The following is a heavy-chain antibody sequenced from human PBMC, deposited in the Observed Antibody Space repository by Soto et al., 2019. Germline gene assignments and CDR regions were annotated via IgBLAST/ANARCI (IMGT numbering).Heavy chain of an antibody. Sequence: PSETLSLTCTVSGGSISSYYWSWIRQPPGKGLEWIGYIYYSGSTNYNPSLKSRVTISVDTSKNQFSLKLSSVTAADTAVYYCARRLSGSFSFDYWGQGTLVTVSS. CDR2: IYYSGST. D-gene: IGHD1-26*01. CDR1: GGSISSYY. J-gene: IGHJ4*02. CDR3: ARRLSGSFSFDY. V-gene: IGHV4-59*08.